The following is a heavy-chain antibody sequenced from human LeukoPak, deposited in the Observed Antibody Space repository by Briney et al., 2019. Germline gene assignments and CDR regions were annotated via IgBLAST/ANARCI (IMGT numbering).Heavy chain of an antibody. V-gene: IGHV3-23*01. Sequence: PGGSLRLSCAASGFTFSSYAMSWVRQAPGKGLEWVSAISGSGGSTYYADSVKGRFTISRDNSENTLYLQMNSLRAEDTAVYYCAKDMGYSYGYGDYWGQGTLVTVSS. CDR1: GFTFSSYA. D-gene: IGHD5-18*01. CDR3: AKDMGYSYGYGDY. J-gene: IGHJ4*02. CDR2: ISGSGGST.